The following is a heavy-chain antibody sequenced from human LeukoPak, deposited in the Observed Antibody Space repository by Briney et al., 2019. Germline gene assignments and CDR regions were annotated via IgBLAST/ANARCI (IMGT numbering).Heavy chain of an antibody. J-gene: IGHJ4*02. Sequence: GGSLRLSCAASGFTVSSNYMSWVRQAPGKGLEWVSVIYSGGSTYYEDAVKGGFTISRDNSKNTLYLQMNSLRAEDTAVYYCARVYDFWSGYYLDYWGQGTLVTVSS. V-gene: IGHV3-66*02. CDR3: ARVYDFWSGYYLDY. CDR2: IYSGGST. D-gene: IGHD3-3*01. CDR1: GFTVSSNY.